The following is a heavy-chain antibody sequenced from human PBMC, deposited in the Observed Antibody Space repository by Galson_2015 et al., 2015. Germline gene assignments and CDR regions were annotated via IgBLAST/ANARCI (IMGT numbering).Heavy chain of an antibody. V-gene: IGHV2-70*01. CDR1: GFSLSTSGMC. Sequence: PALVKPTQTLTLPCTFSGFSLSTSGMCVSWIRQPPGKALEWLALIDWDDDKYYSTSLKTRLTISKDTSKNQVVLTMTNMDPADTATYYCARMVWFGELWGWFDPWGQGTLVTVSS. D-gene: IGHD3-10*01. J-gene: IGHJ5*02. CDR2: IDWDDDK. CDR3: ARMVWFGELWGWFDP.